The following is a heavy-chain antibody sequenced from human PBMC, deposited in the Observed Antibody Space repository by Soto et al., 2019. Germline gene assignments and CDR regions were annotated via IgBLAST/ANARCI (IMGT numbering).Heavy chain of an antibody. CDR3: ARDRSTYGGGGTGEVKENWFDP. CDR2: AYYSGST. J-gene: IGHJ5*02. V-gene: IGHV4-59*02. CDR1: AGPVSHYY. D-gene: IGHD2-8*01. Sequence: SETLSLTCTVSAGPVSHYYWSCIRQSPGMGLEWIGYAYYSGSTDYNPSLKSRVTMSVDTSKNQVSLKLNSVTTADTAVYYCARDRSTYGGGGTGEVKENWFDPWGPGTLVTVSS.